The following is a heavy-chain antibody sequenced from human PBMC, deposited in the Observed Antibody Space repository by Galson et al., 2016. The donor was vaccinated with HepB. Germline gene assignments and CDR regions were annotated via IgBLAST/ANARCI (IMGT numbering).Heavy chain of an antibody. V-gene: IGHV3-11*01. CDR3: AKGWSGPDS. CDR2: ISSGGTSI. CDR1: GFTFSDLY. D-gene: IGHD3-3*01. Sequence: SLRLSCAASGFTFSDLYMNWIRQAPGRGLEWVSYISSGGTSIYYADSVKGRFTASRDNAKNTLFLQMDSLKIDDTAVYYCAKGWSGPDSWGQGTLVTVSS. J-gene: IGHJ4*02.